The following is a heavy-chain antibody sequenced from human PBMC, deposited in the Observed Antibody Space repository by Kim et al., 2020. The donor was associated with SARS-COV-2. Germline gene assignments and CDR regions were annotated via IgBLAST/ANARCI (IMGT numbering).Heavy chain of an antibody. V-gene: IGHV1-2*02. CDR1: GYTFTGYY. Sequence: ASVKVSCKASGYTFTGYYMHWVRQAPGQGLEWMGWINPNSGGTNYAQKFQGRVTMTRDTSISTAYMELSRLRSDDTAVYYCARDGGGFGELLYYFDYWGQGTLVTVSS. D-gene: IGHD3-10*01. J-gene: IGHJ4*02. CDR3: ARDGGGFGELLYYFDY. CDR2: INPNSGGT.